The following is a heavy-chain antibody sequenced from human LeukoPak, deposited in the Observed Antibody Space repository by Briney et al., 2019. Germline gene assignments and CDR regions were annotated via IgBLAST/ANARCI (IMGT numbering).Heavy chain of an antibody. CDR1: GFTFSSYW. V-gene: IGHV3-74*01. J-gene: IGHJ4*02. CDR2: INSDGSST. CDR3: ATLGGGSPKYYFDY. Sequence: SGGSLRLSCAASGFTFSSYWMSWVRQAPGKGLVWVSRINSDGSSTSYADSVKGRFTISRDNAKNTLYLQMNSLRAEDTAVYYCATLGGGSPKYYFDYWGQGTLVTVSS. D-gene: IGHD3-16*01.